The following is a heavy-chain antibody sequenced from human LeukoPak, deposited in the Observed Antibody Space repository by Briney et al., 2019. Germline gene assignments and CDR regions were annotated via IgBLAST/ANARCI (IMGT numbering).Heavy chain of an antibody. V-gene: IGHV4-39*01. CDR1: GGSISSSSYY. J-gene: IGHJ5*02. CDR2: IYYSGST. CDR3: ARVLRFLEWSENWFDP. Sequence: PSETLSLTCTVSGGSISSSSYYWGWIRQPPGKGLEWIGSIYYSGSTYYNPSLKSRVIISVDTSKNQFSLKLSSGTAADTAVYYCARVLRFLEWSENWFDPWGQGTLVTVSS. D-gene: IGHD3-3*01.